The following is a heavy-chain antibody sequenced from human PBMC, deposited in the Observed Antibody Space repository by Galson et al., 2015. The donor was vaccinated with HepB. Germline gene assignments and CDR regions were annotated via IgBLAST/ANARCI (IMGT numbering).Heavy chain of an antibody. CDR2: ISYDGSNK. CDR1: GFTFSSYA. CDR3: ARDGKRYYDFWSGYSNWFDP. V-gene: IGHV3-30-3*01. Sequence: SLRLSCAASGFTFSSYAMHWVRQAPGKGLEWMAVISYDGSNKYYADSVKGRFTVSRDNSKNTRSLQMNSLRAEETAVYYCARDGKRYYDFWSGYSNWFDPWGQGTLVTVAS. D-gene: IGHD3-3*01. J-gene: IGHJ5*02.